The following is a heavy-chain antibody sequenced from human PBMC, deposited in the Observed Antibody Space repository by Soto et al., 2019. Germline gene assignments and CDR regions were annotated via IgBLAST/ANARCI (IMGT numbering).Heavy chain of an antibody. D-gene: IGHD5-18*01. CDR1: GLAVTSNY. CDR3: ARVDTYDYYYSMDV. V-gene: IGHV3-53*02. Sequence: EVQLVETGGGLIQPGGSLSLSCAASGLAVTSNYMSWVRQAPGKGLEGVSIVYSSGTTYYADSVKGRFTFSRDKSTNTIYLQMRNLRAEDTAVYYCARVDTYDYYYSMDVWGQGTTVTVSS. CDR2: VYSSGTT. J-gene: IGHJ6*02.